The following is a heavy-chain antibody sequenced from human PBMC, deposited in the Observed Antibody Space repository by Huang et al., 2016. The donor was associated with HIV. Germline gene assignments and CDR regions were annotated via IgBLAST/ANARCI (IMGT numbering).Heavy chain of an antibody. Sequence: QVQLVQSGAEVKKPGASVKVSCKASGYTFTGYYMHWVRQAPGPGLEWMGWINPNSGGTDYAQKFQGRVTMTRDTSITTAYMELSRLRSDDTAVYYCARGPYYDSSGYARGLGYWGQGTLVTVSS. D-gene: IGHD3-22*01. CDR1: GYTFTGYY. CDR3: ARGPYYDSSGYARGLGY. CDR2: INPNSGGT. V-gene: IGHV1-2*02. J-gene: IGHJ4*02.